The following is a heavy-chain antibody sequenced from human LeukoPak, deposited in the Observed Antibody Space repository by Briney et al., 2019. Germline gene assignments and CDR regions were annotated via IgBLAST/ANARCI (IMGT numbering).Heavy chain of an antibody. CDR1: GHTFSDYY. D-gene: IGHD3-22*01. J-gene: IGHJ3*02. V-gene: IGHV1-46*01. CDR3: ARDLLSYDSTTHDAFDI. Sequence: ASVKVSCKASGHTFSDYYVHWVRQAPGRGLEWMGIINPSGGRTSYAQKFQGRATMTRDMSTSTVYMELSSLRSEDTAVYYCARDLLSYDSTTHDAFDIWGRGTMVTVSS. CDR2: INPSGGRT.